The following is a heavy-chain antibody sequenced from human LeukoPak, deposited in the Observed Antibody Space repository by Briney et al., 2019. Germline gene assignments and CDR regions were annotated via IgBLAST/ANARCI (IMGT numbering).Heavy chain of an antibody. CDR3: ARTGATVTTVGGFDP. CDR1: GYTCTSYD. J-gene: IGHJ5*02. Sequence: GASVKVSCKASGYTCTSYDINWVRQATGQGLEWMGWMNPNSGNTGYAQKFQGRVTMTRNTSISTAYMELSSLRSEDTAVYYCARTGATVTTVGGFDPWGQGTLVTVSS. D-gene: IGHD4-11*01. V-gene: IGHV1-8*01. CDR2: MNPNSGNT.